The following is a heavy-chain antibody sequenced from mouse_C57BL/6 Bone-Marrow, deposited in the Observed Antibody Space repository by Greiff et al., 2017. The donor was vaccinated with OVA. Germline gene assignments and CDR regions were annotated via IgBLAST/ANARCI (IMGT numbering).Heavy chain of an antibody. V-gene: IGHV5-6*01. CDR1: GFTFSSYG. CDR2: ISSGGSYT. Sequence: EVMLVESGGDLVKPGGSLKLSCAASGFTFSSYGMSWVRQTPDKRLEWVATISSGGSYTYYPDSVMGRFTISRDNAKNTLYLQMSSLKSEDTAMYYCARSRDYFDYWGQGTTLTVSS. J-gene: IGHJ2*01. CDR3: ARSRDYFDY.